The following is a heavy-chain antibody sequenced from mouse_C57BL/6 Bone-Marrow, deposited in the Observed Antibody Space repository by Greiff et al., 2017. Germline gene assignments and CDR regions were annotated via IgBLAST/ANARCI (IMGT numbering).Heavy chain of an antibody. V-gene: IGHV1-59*01. CDR1: GYTFTSYW. D-gene: IGHD4-1*01. CDR3: ARSDWDGYFDY. Sequence: QVQLKQPGAELVRPGTSVKLSCKASGYTFTSYWMHWVKQRPGQGLEWIGVIDPSDSYTNYNQKFKGKATLTVDTSSSTAYMQLSSLTSEDSAVYDCARSDWDGYFDYWGQGTTLTVSS. J-gene: IGHJ2*01. CDR2: IDPSDSYT.